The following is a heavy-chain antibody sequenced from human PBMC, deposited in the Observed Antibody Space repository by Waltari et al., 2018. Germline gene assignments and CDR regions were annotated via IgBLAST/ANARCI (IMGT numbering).Heavy chain of an antibody. CDR2: IYWNDDK. Sequence: QITLKESGPTLVKPTQTLTLTCTFSGFSLSTSGVGVGWIRQPPGTALEWLALIYWNDDKRYSPSLKSRLTITKDTSKNQVVLTMTNMDPVDTATYYCAHRPTLSYYYDSSGYYGYWGQGTLVTVSS. V-gene: IGHV2-5*01. CDR3: AHRPTLSYYYDSSGYYGY. D-gene: IGHD3-22*01. CDR1: GFSLSTSGVG. J-gene: IGHJ4*02.